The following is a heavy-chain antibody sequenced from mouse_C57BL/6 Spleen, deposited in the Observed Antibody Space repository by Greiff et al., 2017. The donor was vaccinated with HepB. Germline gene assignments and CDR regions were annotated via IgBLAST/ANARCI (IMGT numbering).Heavy chain of an antibody. CDR2: IDPETGGT. V-gene: IGHV1-15*01. J-gene: IGHJ3*01. CDR1: GYTFTDYE. Sequence: VQLQQSGAELVRPGASVTLSCKASGYTFTDYEMHWVKQTPVHGLEWIGTIDPETGGTAYNQKFKGKAILTADKSSSTAYMELRSLTAEDSAVYYCTRDRAWFAYWGQGTLVTVSA. D-gene: IGHD2-14*01. CDR3: TRDRAWFAY.